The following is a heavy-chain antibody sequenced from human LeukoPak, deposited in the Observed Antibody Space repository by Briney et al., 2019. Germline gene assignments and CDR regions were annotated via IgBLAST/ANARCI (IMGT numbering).Heavy chain of an antibody. CDR3: AREGPSSIAARPSDY. CDR1: GYTFINYG. J-gene: IGHJ4*02. Sequence: ASVKVSCKASGYTFINYGISWVRQAPGQGLEWMGWISAYNGNTDYAQNLQGRVTMIADTSTNTASVELRSLRSDDTAVYYCAREGPSSIAARPSDYWGQGTLVTVSS. CDR2: ISAYNGNT. V-gene: IGHV1-18*01. D-gene: IGHD6-6*01.